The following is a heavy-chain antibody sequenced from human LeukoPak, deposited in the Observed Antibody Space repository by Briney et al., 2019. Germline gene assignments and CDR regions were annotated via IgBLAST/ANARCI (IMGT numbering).Heavy chain of an antibody. J-gene: IGHJ2*01. V-gene: IGHV3-53*01. CDR1: GFTVSSNY. CDR2: IYSGGST. Sequence: GGSLRLSCAASGFTVSSNYMSWVRQAPGKGLEWVSVIYSGGSTYYTDSVKGRFTISRDNSKNTLSLQMNNLRAEDTAVYYCAKDPGTPMTWYFDLWGRGTLVTVSS. D-gene: IGHD3-10*01. CDR3: AKDPGTPMTWYFDL.